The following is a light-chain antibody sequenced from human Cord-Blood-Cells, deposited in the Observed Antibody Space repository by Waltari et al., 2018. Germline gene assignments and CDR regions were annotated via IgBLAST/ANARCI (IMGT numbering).Light chain of an antibody. V-gene: IGKV1-39*01. CDR2: AAS. CDR3: QQSYSTPMYT. J-gene: IGKJ2*01. CDR1: PSISSY. Sequence: DIQMTQSPSSLSASVGDRVTITCRASPSISSYLNWYQQKPGKAAKHLIEAASSLQSGVPSRFSGGGSGTDFTLTISSLQPEDFATYYCQQSYSTPMYTFGQGTKLEIK.